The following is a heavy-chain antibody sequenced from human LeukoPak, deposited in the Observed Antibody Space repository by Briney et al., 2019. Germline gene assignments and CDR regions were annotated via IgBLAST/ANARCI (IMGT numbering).Heavy chain of an antibody. J-gene: IGHJ4*02. D-gene: IGHD5/OR15-5a*01. Sequence: SETLSLTCTVSGYSISSGYYWGWIRQPPGKWLEWIGSIYHSGSTYYNPSLKSRVTISVDTSKNQFSLKLSSATAADTAVYYCARANRVSLYYFDYWGQGTLVTVSS. V-gene: IGHV4-38-2*02. CDR2: IYHSGST. CDR1: GYSISSGYY. CDR3: ARANRVSLYYFDY.